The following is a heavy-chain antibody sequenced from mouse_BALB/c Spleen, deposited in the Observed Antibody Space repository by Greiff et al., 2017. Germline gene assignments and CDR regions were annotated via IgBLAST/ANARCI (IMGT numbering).Heavy chain of an antibody. CDR2: ISSGSSTI. V-gene: IGHV5-17*02. Sequence: DVKVVESGGGLVQPGGSRTLSCAASGFTFSSFGMHWVRQAPEKGLEWVAYISSGSSTIYYADTVKGRFTISRDNPKNTLFLQMTSLRSEDTAMYYCARSGDGYPYAMDYWGQGTSVTVSA. CDR1: GFTFSSFG. D-gene: IGHD2-3*01. CDR3: ARSGDGYPYAMDY. J-gene: IGHJ4*01.